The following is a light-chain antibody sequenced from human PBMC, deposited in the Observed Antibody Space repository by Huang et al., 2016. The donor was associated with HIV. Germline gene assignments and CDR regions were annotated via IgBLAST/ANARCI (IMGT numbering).Light chain of an antibody. Sequence: QLTQSPSSLSMSVGDRVIITCQASQDIANSLAWDQHKPGRAPKLLISAAATLQSGVPSRFSGGSAGTYFTLIITNLQPDDFASYYCQQLHSYPITFGQGT. J-gene: IGKJ5*01. CDR1: QDIANS. CDR2: AAA. CDR3: QQLHSYPIT. V-gene: IGKV1-9*01.